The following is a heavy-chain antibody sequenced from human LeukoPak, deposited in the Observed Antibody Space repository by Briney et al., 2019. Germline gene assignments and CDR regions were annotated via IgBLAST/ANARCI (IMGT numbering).Heavy chain of an antibody. D-gene: IGHD2-2*01. CDR2: IYYSGST. CDR3: AREKNVVYCSSTSCHGGTYFDY. CDR1: GGSISSSSYY. J-gene: IGHJ4*02. Sequence: SETLSLTCTVSGGSISSSSYYWGWIRQPPGKGLEWIGSIYYSGSTYYNPSLKSRVTISLDTSKNQFSLKLSSVTAADTAVYYCAREKNVVYCSSTSCHGGTYFDYWGQGTLVTVSS. V-gene: IGHV4-39*07.